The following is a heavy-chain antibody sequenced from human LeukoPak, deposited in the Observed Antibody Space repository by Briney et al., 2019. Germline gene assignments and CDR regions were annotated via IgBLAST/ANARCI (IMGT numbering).Heavy chain of an antibody. CDR3: AKASTLWDYGDCVPYDY. CDR1: GFTFSSYA. Sequence: AGGSLRLSCAASGFTFSSYAMSWVRQAPGKGLEWVSAISGSGGSTYYADSVKGRFTISRDNSKNTLYLQMNSLRAEDTAVYYCAKASTLWDYGDCVPYDYWGQGTLVTVSS. J-gene: IGHJ4*02. D-gene: IGHD4-17*01. CDR2: ISGSGGST. V-gene: IGHV3-23*01.